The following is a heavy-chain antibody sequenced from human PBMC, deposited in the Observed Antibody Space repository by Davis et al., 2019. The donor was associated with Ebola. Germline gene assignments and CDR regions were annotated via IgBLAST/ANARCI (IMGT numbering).Heavy chain of an antibody. J-gene: IGHJ4*02. CDR3: AKAYIWGSYRNGYYFDY. D-gene: IGHD3-16*02. CDR2: ISGSGGST. V-gene: IGHV3-23*01. CDR1: GFTFSSYA. Sequence: GESLKISCAASGFTFSSYAMSWVRQAPGKGLEWVSAISGSGGSTYYADSVKGRFTISRDNSKNTLYLQMNSLRAEDTAVYYCAKAYIWGSYRNGYYFDYWGQGTLVTVSS.